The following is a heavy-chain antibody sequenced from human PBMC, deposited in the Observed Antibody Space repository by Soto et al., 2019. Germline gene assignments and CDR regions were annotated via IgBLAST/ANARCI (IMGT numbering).Heavy chain of an antibody. D-gene: IGHD6-6*01. Sequence: EVQLLESGGGLVQPGGSLRLSCAASGFPFSMYAMTWVRQAPGKGLEWVSAISGSVDSTYYADSVKGRFTISRDNSKKTVYLEMNSLRVEDTAVYHCAKSPSRAPYGMDVWAKGPRSPSP. V-gene: IGHV3-23*01. J-gene: IGHJ6*02. CDR1: GFPFSMYA. CDR3: AKSPSRAPYGMDV. CDR2: ISGSVDST.